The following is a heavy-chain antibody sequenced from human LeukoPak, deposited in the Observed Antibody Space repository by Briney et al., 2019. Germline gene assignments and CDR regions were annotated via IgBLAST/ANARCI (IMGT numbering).Heavy chain of an antibody. CDR2: IIPIFGIA. CDR1: GGTFSSYA. V-gene: IGHV1-69*04. J-gene: IGHJ4*02. CDR3: ARVERGATDY. Sequence: ASVKVSCKASGGTFSSYAISWVRQAPGQGLEWMGRIIPIFGIANYAQKFQGRVTITADKSTSTAYMELSSLRSEDTAVYYCARVERGATDYWGQGTLVTASS. D-gene: IGHD3-16*01.